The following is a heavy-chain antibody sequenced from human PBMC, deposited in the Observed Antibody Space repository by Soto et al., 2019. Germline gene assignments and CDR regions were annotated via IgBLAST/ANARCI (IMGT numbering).Heavy chain of an antibody. CDR2: ISWNSGTI. CDR1: GFTFDDYA. V-gene: IGHV3-9*01. J-gene: IGHJ4*02. Sequence: EVQLVESGGGLVQPGRPLRLSCAASGFTFDDYAMHWVRQAPGKGLEWVSGISWNSGTIGYADSVKGRFTISRDNAKNSLYLQMNSLRPEDTALYYCAKDRSGGGGLDYWGQGTLVTVSS. D-gene: IGHD3-16*01. CDR3: AKDRSGGGGLDY.